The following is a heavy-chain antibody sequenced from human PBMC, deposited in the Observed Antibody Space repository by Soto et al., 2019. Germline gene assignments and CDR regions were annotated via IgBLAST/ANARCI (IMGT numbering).Heavy chain of an antibody. V-gene: IGHV3-23*01. D-gene: IGHD3-3*01. CDR2: ISGSASAT. CDR1: GFSLSNYA. CDR3: AKGMANTVFGVDTLFDF. J-gene: IGHJ4*02. Sequence: GGCLRRSCATAGFSLSNYAMSWVRQAPGKRREWVSLISGSASATHYADSVKGRFTISRDNSKRTVYLQLNSLRAEDTAVYYCAKGMANTVFGVDTLFDFWGRGTLVTVSS.